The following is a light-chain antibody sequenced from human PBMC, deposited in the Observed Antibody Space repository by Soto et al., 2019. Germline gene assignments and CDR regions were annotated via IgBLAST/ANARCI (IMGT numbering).Light chain of an antibody. Sequence: EIVLTQSPATLSLSHGERATLSCRASQSVSSYLAWYQQKPGQAPRLLIYDASNRATGIPARFSGSGSGTDFTLTISSLEPEDFAVYYCQQRSNWPWTFGQGTKVDVK. CDR3: QQRSNWPWT. V-gene: IGKV3-11*01. J-gene: IGKJ1*01. CDR1: QSVSSY. CDR2: DAS.